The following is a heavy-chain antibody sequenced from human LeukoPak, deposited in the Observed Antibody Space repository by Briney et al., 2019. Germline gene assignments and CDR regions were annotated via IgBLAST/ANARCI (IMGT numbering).Heavy chain of an antibody. D-gene: IGHD3-3*01. CDR2: ISSNGGST. V-gene: IGHV3-64*01. Sequence: QPGGSLRLSCAASGFTFSSYAMHWVRQAPGKGLEYVSAISSNGGSTYYANSVKGRFTISRDNSKNTLYLQMGSLRAEDMAVYYSARAGCWSPESMDVWGKGTTVTVSS. CDR3: ARAGCWSPESMDV. CDR1: GFTFSSYA. J-gene: IGHJ6*03.